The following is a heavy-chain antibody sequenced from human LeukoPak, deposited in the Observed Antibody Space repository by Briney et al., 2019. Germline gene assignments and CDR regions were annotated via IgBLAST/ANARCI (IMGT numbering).Heavy chain of an antibody. D-gene: IGHD2-15*01. CDR2: ISLSSSTI. J-gene: IGHJ4*02. CDR1: GFTFSSYS. V-gene: IGHV3-48*02. CDR3: ARVSGWPWDY. Sequence: GGSLRLSCAASGFTFSSYSMNWVRQAPGKGLEWVSYISLSSSTIYYADSVKGRFTTSRDDAKNSLYLQMNSLRDEDTAVYYCARVSGWPWDYWGQGTLVTVSS.